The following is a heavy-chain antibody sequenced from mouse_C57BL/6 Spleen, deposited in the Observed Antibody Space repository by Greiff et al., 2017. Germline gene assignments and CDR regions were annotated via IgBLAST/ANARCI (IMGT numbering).Heavy chain of an antibody. CDR2: IRLKSDNYAT. CDR3: LSSSHYFDY. V-gene: IGHV6-3*01. J-gene: IGHJ2*01. Sequence: EVQLQESGGGLVQPGGSMKLSCVASGFTFSNYWMNWVRQSPEKGLEWVAQIRLKSDNYATHYAESVKGRFTISRDDSKSSVYLQMNNLRAEDTGIYYCLSSSHYFDYWGQGTTLTVSS. CDR1: GFTFSNYW. D-gene: IGHD1-1*01.